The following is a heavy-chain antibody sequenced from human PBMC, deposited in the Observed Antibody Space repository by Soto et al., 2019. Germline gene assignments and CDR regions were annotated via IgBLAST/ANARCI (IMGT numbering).Heavy chain of an antibody. Sequence: QVQLVQSGAEVKKPGSSVKVSCKASGGTFSSYTISWVRQAPGQGLEWMGRIIPILGIANYAQKFQGRVTITADKSTSTAYMELSSLRSEDTAVYYCARDHREVAGFWFDPWGQGTLVTVSS. CDR2: IIPILGIA. D-gene: IGHD6-19*01. J-gene: IGHJ5*02. V-gene: IGHV1-69*08. CDR3: ARDHREVAGFWFDP. CDR1: GGTFSSYT.